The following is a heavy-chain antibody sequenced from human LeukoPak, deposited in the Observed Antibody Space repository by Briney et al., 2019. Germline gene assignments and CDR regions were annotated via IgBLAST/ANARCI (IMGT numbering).Heavy chain of an antibody. Sequence: PSETLSLTSTVSGGSMTNYHWKWSRQSPDQGLQWIASVYHTGTTKYNPSFESRVTISIDVSGNQFSLDVASVTPADTALYFCARGGPSESVPSTVDTWGQGTLITVSS. D-gene: IGHD1-14*01. CDR3: ARGGPSESVPSTVDT. CDR2: VYHTGTT. J-gene: IGHJ4*02. CDR1: GGSMTNYH. V-gene: IGHV4-59*13.